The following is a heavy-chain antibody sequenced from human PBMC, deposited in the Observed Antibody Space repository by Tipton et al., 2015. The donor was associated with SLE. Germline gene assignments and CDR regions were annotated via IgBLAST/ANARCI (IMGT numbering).Heavy chain of an antibody. Sequence: SLRLSCAASGFTVSSNYMSWVRQAPGKGLEWAASIKEDGTGKYYVDPVKGRFTISRDNAKNSLYLQMNSLRAEDTAVYYCATGNFGGRGYWGQGILVTVSS. CDR1: GFTVSSNY. CDR2: IKEDGTGK. CDR3: ATGNFGGRGY. J-gene: IGHJ4*02. V-gene: IGHV3-7*01. D-gene: IGHD2-21*01.